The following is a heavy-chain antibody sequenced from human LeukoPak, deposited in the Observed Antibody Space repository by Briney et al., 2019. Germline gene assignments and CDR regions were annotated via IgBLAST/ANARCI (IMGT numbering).Heavy chain of an antibody. CDR1: GYTFTSYD. CDR2: MNPNSGNT. D-gene: IGHD2-2*01. CDR3: ARVGYCSSTRCSYYMDV. V-gene: IGHV1-8*03. J-gene: IGHJ6*03. Sequence: ASVKVSCKASGYTFTSYDINWVRQATGQGLEWMGWMNPNSGNTGYAQKFQGRVTITRSTSISTAYMELSSLRSEDTAVYYCARVGYCSSTRCSYYMDVWGKGTTVTVSS.